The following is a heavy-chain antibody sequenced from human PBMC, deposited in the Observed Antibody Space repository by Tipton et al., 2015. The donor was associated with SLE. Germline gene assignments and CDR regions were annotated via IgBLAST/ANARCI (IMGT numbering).Heavy chain of an antibody. CDR3: ASGDCSSTSCYRAEYFQH. D-gene: IGHD2-2*01. Sequence: QSGAEVKKPGSSVKVSCKASGGTFSSYAISWVRQAPGQGLGWMGGIIPIFGTANYAQKFQGRVTITTDESTSTAYMELSSLRSEDTAVYYCASGDCSSTSCYRAEYFQHWGQGTLVTVSS. CDR2: IIPIFGTA. J-gene: IGHJ1*01. V-gene: IGHV1-69*05. CDR1: GGTFSSYA.